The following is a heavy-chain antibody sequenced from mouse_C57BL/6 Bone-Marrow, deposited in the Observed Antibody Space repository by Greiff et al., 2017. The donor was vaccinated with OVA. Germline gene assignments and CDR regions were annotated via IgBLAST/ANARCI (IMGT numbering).Heavy chain of an antibody. CDR2: IWSGGST. CDR1: GFSLTSYG. D-gene: IGHD2-4*01. Sequence: QVQLKESGPGLVQPSQSLSITCTVSGFSLTSYGVHWVRQSPGKGLEWLGVIWSGGSTDYNAAFISRLSISKDNSKSQVFFKMNSLQADDTAIYYCARNRNYDYDVGFAYWGQGTLVTVSA. V-gene: IGHV2-2*01. J-gene: IGHJ3*01. CDR3: ARNRNYDYDVGFAY.